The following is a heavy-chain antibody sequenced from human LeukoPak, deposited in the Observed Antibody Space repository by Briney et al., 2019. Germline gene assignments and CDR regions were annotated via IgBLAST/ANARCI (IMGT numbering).Heavy chain of an antibody. V-gene: IGHV4-30-2*01. CDR1: GGSISSGGYS. Sequence: SETLSLTCAVPGGSISSGGYSWSWIRQPPGKGLEWIGYIYHSGSTYYNPSLKSRVTISVDRSKNQFSLKLSSVTAADTAVYYCASLKYYGSGSYSFDYWGQGTLVTVSS. CDR2: IYHSGST. D-gene: IGHD3-10*01. J-gene: IGHJ4*02. CDR3: ASLKYYGSGSYSFDY.